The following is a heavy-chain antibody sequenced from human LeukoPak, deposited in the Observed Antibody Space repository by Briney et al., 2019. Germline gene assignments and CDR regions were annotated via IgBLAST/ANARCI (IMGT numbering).Heavy chain of an antibody. D-gene: IGHD1-26*01. J-gene: IGHJ4*02. V-gene: IGHV3-21*01. Sequence: PGGSLRLSCAASGFTFSGYSMNWVRQAPGKGLEWVSSISSGSVYIYYADSMKGRFTISRDNAKNSLYLQMNSLRAEDTAVYYCARADQVGAFDYWGQGTLVTVSP. CDR2: ISSGSVYI. CDR3: ARADQVGAFDY. CDR1: GFTFSGYS.